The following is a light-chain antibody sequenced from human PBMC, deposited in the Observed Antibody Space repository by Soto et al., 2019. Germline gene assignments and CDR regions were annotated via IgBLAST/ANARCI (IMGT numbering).Light chain of an antibody. CDR2: DAS. Sequence: DIQMTQSPSTLSASVGDRVTITCRASQSISSWLAWYQQKPWKAPKLLIYDASSLESGVPSRFSGSGSGTEFTLTISSLQPADFATYYCQQYNSYSLLTFVGGTKVEIK. CDR1: QSISSW. CDR3: QQYNSYSLLT. V-gene: IGKV1-5*01. J-gene: IGKJ4*01.